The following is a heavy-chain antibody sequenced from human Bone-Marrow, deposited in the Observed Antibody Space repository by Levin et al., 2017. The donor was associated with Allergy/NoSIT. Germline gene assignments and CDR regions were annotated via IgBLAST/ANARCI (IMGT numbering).Heavy chain of an antibody. CDR3: ARVAPPAGDHYYFYGMDV. Sequence: GGSLRLSCAASGFSFNTYNMNWVRQTPGKGLEWVASISSSFSYIFYGDSVKGRFTISRDNAKNSLYLQMNSLRAEDTAVYYCARVAPPAGDHYYFYGMDVWGQGTTVTVSS. V-gene: IGHV3-21*01. J-gene: IGHJ6*02. CDR1: GFSFNTYN. D-gene: IGHD2-2*01. CDR2: ISSSFSYI.